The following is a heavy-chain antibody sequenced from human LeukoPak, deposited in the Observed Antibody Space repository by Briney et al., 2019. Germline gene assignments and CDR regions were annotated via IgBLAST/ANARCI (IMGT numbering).Heavy chain of an antibody. CDR2: ISGSGGGT. Sequence: GGSLRLSCAASGFTFSNYAMSWVRQAPGKGLQWVSAISGSGGGTYYADSVKGRFTISRDNSKNTLYLQMNSLRAEDTAVYYCAKAIYGSGTYLFDYWGQGTLVTVSS. CDR3: AKAIYGSGTYLFDY. D-gene: IGHD3-10*01. V-gene: IGHV3-23*01. J-gene: IGHJ4*02. CDR1: GFTFSNYA.